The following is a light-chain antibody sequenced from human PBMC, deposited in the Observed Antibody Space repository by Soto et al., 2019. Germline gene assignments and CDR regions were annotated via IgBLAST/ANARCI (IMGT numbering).Light chain of an antibody. Sequence: EIVMTQSPATLSMSPGERAALSCRASQSVGIHLAWYQQKPGQAPRLLLYSASTRAAGVPPRFSASGSGTEFTLTISILQSEDFAVYYCQQYNNWPLTFGPGTRVDIK. CDR2: SAS. V-gene: IGKV3-15*01. CDR1: QSVGIH. CDR3: QQYNNWPLT. J-gene: IGKJ3*01.